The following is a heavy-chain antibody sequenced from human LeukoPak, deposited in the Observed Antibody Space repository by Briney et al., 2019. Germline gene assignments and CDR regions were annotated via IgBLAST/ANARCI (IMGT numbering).Heavy chain of an antibody. CDR3: AKDWESMAPDYFGY. CDR2: VSDSGDNT. J-gene: IGHJ4*02. Sequence: PGGSLRLSCAASGFTFSSSAMTWVRQAPGKGLEWVSTVSDSGDNTYYADSVKGRFTISRDNSKNTLYLQMNSLRAEDTAVYYCAKDWESMAPDYFGYWGQGTLVTVSS. D-gene: IGHD2/OR15-2a*01. V-gene: IGHV3-23*01. CDR1: GFTFSSSA.